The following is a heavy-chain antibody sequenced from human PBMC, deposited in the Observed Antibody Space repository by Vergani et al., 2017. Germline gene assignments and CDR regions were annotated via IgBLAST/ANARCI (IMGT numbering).Heavy chain of an antibody. CDR1: GFGFTKFA. Sequence: QVSLVESGGGVVQPGRSLTLTCLSPGFGFTKFAMHWVRPAPGKGLEWVAGSCHDGRNEKYVDPVQGGFTISRDNSKNTLYQEMKSLGHEDTAVYFCASDKSRRAPAVMGTYYYYMDVWGKGTKVTVSS. D-gene: IGHD3-16*01. CDR2: SCHDGRNE. J-gene: IGHJ6*03. CDR3: ASDKSRRAPAVMGTYYYYMDV. V-gene: IGHV3-33*08.